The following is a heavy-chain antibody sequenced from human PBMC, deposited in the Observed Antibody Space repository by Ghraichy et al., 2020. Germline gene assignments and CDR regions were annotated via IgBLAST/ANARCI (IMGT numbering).Heavy chain of an antibody. CDR3: AGDYDYGDYGWFDP. J-gene: IGHJ5*02. Sequence: SQTLSLTCTVSGGSISSYYWSWIRQPPGKGLEWIGYIYYSGSTNYNPSLKSRVTISVDTSKNQFSLKLSSVTAADTAVYYWAGDYDYGDYGWFDPWGQGTLVTVSS. D-gene: IGHD4-17*01. CDR1: GGSISSYY. CDR2: IYYSGST. V-gene: IGHV4-59*01.